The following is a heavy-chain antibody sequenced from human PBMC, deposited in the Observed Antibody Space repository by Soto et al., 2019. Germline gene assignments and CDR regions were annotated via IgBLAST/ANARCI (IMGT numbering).Heavy chain of an antibody. CDR3: AREAVAGLLGAFDI. J-gene: IGHJ3*02. CDR1: GYTFTRYT. Sequence: ASVKVSCKASGYTFTRYTMNWVRQAPGQRLEWMGWINPDNGNTKSSQKFQDRVIITRDTSASTAYMDLSSLRSEDTAVYYCAREAVAGLLGAFDIWGQGTLVTVSS. V-gene: IGHV1-3*01. CDR2: INPDNGNT. D-gene: IGHD6-19*01.